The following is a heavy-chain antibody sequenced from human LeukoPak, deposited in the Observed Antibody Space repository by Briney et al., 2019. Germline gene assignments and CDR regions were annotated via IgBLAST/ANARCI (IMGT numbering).Heavy chain of an antibody. J-gene: IGHJ5*02. D-gene: IGHD5-24*01. V-gene: IGHV1-46*01. Sequence: GASVKVSCKASGYTFTSYYMHWVRQAPGQGLEWMGIINPSGGSTSYAQKFQGRVTMTRDMSTSTVYMELSSLRSEDTAVYYCARSSLIWRGWLQWQKSWFDPWGQGTLVTVSS. CDR3: ARSSLIWRGWLQWQKSWFDP. CDR2: INPSGGST. CDR1: GYTFTSYY.